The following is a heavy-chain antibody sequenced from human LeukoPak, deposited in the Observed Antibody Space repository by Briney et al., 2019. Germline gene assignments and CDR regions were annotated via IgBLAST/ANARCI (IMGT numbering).Heavy chain of an antibody. Sequence: PSETLSLTCTVSGGSISSYYWSWIRQPPGKGLEWIGEINHSGSTNYNPSLKSRVTISVDTSKNQFSLKLSSVTAADTAVYYCARGGASYDYVWGSYRPNNNWFDPWGQGTLVTVSS. V-gene: IGHV4-34*01. CDR3: ARGGASYDYVWGSYRPNNNWFDP. CDR2: INHSGST. J-gene: IGHJ5*02. D-gene: IGHD3-16*02. CDR1: GGSISSYY.